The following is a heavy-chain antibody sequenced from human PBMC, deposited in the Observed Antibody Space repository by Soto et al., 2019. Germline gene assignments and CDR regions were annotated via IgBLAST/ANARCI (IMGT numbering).Heavy chain of an antibody. CDR3: AREWAVVVPAFSDYYYYYGMDV. D-gene: IGHD2-2*01. CDR2: INSDGSST. Sequence: GGSLRLSCAASGFTFSSYWMHWVRQAPGKGLVWVSRINSDGSSTSYADSVKGRFTISRDNAKNTLYLQMNSLRAEDTAVYYCAREWAVVVPAFSDYYYYYGMDVWGQGTTVTVSS. CDR1: GFTFSSYW. J-gene: IGHJ6*02. V-gene: IGHV3-74*01.